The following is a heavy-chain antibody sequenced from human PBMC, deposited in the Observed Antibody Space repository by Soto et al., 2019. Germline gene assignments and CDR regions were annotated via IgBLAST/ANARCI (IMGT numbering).Heavy chain of an antibody. CDR2: VEYGVST. Sequence: QLQESGPGLVKPSETLSLTCTVSGGSIISSNFYWGWIRQPPGKVLEWIGSVEYGVSTYDNPSLTSRVTRSADTSKNQFSLKLTSLTAADTAIYYCARHVRGAVTMNWFDPWGHGTLVTVSS. CDR1: GGSIISSNFY. CDR3: ARHVRGAVTMNWFDP. V-gene: IGHV4-39*01. J-gene: IGHJ5*02. D-gene: IGHD3-10*02.